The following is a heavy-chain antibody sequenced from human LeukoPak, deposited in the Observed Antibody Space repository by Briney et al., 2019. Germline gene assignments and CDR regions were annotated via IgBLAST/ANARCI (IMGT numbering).Heavy chain of an antibody. V-gene: IGHV4-34*01. CDR2: INHSGST. Sequence: SETLSLTCAAYGGSFSGYYWSWIRQPPGKGLEWIGEINHSGSTNYNPSLKSRVTISVDTSKNQFSLKLSSVTAADTAVYYCARVDSVLRYFDWPNAFDIWGQGTMVTVSS. CDR1: GGSFSGYY. D-gene: IGHD3-9*01. CDR3: ARVDSVLRYFDWPNAFDI. J-gene: IGHJ3*02.